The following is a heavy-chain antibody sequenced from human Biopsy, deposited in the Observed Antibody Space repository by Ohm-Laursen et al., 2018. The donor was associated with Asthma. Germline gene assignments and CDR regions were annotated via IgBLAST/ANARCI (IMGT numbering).Heavy chain of an antibody. V-gene: IGHV3-30*01. CDR3: VRDGTDDAFDI. J-gene: IGHJ3*02. CDR2: ISKGASTQ. D-gene: IGHD1-1*01. Sequence: SLRLSCAAFGFSFSNFAIHWVRQAPGKGLEWVGVISKGASTQDYADSVKGRFTMARDNSKNTLDLQMNSLREEDTAVYYCVRDGTDDAFDIWGQGTVVSISS. CDR1: GFSFSNFA.